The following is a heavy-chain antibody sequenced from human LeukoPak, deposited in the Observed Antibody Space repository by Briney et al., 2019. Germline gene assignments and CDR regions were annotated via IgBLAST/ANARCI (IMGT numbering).Heavy chain of an antibody. Sequence: SETLSLTCTVSGGSISIISSSTYYWGWIRQAPGKGLGWIGSLYYGENSHYNPSLKSRATLSVDTPNNQFSLKLTSVTAADAAVYFCARHLGGSYSPDYYYYMDVWGKGTTVTVSS. V-gene: IGHV4-39*01. CDR1: GGSISIISSSTYY. CDR2: LYYGENS. CDR3: ARHLGGSYSPDYYYYMDV. J-gene: IGHJ6*03. D-gene: IGHD1-26*01.